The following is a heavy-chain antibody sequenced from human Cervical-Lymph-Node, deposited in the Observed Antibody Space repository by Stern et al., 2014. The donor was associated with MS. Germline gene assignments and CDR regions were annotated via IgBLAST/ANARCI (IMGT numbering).Heavy chain of an antibody. CDR1: GFTFSSYG. CDR3: ARVLSGYDSPDY. J-gene: IGHJ4*02. V-gene: IGHV3-33*01. Sequence: MQLVESGGGVVQPGRSLRLSCAASGFTFSSYGMHWVRQAPGKGLEWVAVIWYDESNKYYADSVKGRFTISRDNSKNTLYLQMNSLRAEDTAVYYCARVLSGYDSPDYWGQGTLVTVSS. D-gene: IGHD5-12*01. CDR2: IWYDESNK.